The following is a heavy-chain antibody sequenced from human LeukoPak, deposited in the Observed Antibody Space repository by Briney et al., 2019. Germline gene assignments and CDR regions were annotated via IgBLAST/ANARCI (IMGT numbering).Heavy chain of an antibody. CDR1: GFTFRNYG. CDR2: ISNDGSDK. V-gene: IGHV3-30*03. D-gene: IGHD3-3*01. Sequence: PGGSLRLSCAASGFTFRNYGMHWVRQAPGKGLEWVTSISNDGSDKYYADSVKGRFTVSRDNSNNTLYLQMNSLRAEDTAVYYCARIITRAGNDYWGQGTLVTVSS. J-gene: IGHJ4*02. CDR3: ARIITRAGNDY.